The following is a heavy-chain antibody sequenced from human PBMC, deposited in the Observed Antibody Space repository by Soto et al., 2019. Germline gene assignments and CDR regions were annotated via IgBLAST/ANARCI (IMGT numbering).Heavy chain of an antibody. D-gene: IGHD1-26*01. CDR2: IRYDGSDE. CDR1: ASIFKGHG. V-gene: IGHV3-33*08. Sequence: QVQLVESGGGVVHPGGSLGLSCAASASIFKGHGMHWVRQAPGKGLEWVAIIRYDGSDEHYGDSVKGRFTISRDNSKNMLYLQKNSLRAEDTAVYYCARDGVGATTFFGFLDYWGQGTLVTVSS. J-gene: IGHJ4*02. CDR3: ARDGVGATTFFGFLDY.